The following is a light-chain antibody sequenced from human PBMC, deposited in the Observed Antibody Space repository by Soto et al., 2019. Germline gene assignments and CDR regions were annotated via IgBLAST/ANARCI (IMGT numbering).Light chain of an antibody. CDR3: QQSFSTPQT. V-gene: IGKV1-39*01. CDR1: QDINNY. Sequence: DVRMTQSPSSLSASVDDGVTITCQASQDINNYLNWYQQKPGKAPNLLIYKASSLESGVPSRFSGSGSGTEFTLAISSLQPEDSATYYCQQSFSTPQTFGGGTKVDVK. CDR2: KAS. J-gene: IGKJ4*01.